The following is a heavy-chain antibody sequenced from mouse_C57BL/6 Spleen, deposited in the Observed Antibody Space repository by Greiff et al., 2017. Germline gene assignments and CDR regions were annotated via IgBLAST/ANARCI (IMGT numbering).Heavy chain of an antibody. CDR2: IYPGDGDT. D-gene: IGHD4-1*02. Sequence: VKLMESGPELVKPGASVKISCKASGYAFSSSWMNWVKQRPGKGLEWIGRIYPGDGDTNYNGKFKGKATLTADKSSSTAYMQLSSLTSEDAAVYVCARANCGPRYAMDYWGQGTSVTVSS. CDR3: ARANCGPRYAMDY. CDR1: GYAFSSSW. J-gene: IGHJ4*01. V-gene: IGHV1-82*01.